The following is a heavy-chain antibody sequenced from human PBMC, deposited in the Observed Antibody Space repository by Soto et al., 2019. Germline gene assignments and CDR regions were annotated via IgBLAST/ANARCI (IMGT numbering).Heavy chain of an antibody. CDR3: ARDTGDFDAFDI. CDR1: GGSISSYY. V-gene: IGHV4-59*01. Sequence: QLQLQESGPGLVKPSETLSLTCTVSGGSISSYYWSWIRQPPWKGLEWIGYIYYSGSTNYNPSLKSRVTISVDTSKNQFSLKLSSVTAADTAVYYCARDTGDFDAFDIWGQGTMVTVSS. CDR2: IYYSGST. J-gene: IGHJ3*02. D-gene: IGHD2-21*02.